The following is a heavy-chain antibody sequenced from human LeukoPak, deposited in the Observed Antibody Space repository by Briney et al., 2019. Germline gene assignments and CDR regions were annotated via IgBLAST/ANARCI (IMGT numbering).Heavy chain of an antibody. CDR2: ISDNAGST. Sequence: GGSLTLSCAAPGFTFSTYGMSWVRQAPGKGLEWVSTISDNAGSTYYVASVKGRFTVSRDNSNNTLYLQMNSLRAEDTAVYYCAKDLVPRSYYYDSAAFDIWDQGTMVTVSS. V-gene: IGHV3-23*01. D-gene: IGHD3-22*01. CDR3: AKDLVPRSYYYDSAAFDI. J-gene: IGHJ3*02. CDR1: GFTFSTYG.